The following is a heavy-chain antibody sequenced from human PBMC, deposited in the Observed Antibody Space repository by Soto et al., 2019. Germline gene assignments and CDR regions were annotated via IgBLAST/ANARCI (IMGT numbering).Heavy chain of an antibody. CDR1: GFTFSSYG. V-gene: IGHV3-33*01. CDR2: IWYDGSNK. D-gene: IGHD2-21*02. J-gene: IGHJ4*02. CDR3: ARGGLTDYFDY. Sequence: QVQLVESGGGVVQPGRSLRLSCAASGFTFSSYGMHWDRQAPGKGLEWVAVIWYDGSNKYYADSVKGRFTISRDNSKNTLYLQMNSLRAEDTAVYYCARGGLTDYFDYWGQGTLVTVSS.